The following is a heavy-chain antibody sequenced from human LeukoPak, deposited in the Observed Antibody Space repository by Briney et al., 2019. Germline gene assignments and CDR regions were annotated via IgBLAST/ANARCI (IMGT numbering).Heavy chain of an antibody. CDR3: TRGGKAIVELPAVIAAAFDN. D-gene: IGHD2-2*01. CDR1: GGSFSGYY. Sequence: SETLSLTCAVYGGSFSGYYWSWIRQPPGKGLEWIGEINYSGSTNYNPSLKSRVTISVDTSKNQFSLKLSSVTAADTAVYSWTRGGKAIVELPAVIAAAFDNWGQGTLVTVSS. V-gene: IGHV4-34*01. J-gene: IGHJ3*02. CDR2: INYSGST.